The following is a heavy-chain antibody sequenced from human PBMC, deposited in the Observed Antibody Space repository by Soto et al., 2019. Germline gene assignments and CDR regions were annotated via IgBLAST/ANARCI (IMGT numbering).Heavy chain of an antibody. V-gene: IGHV3-30*18. Sequence: QVQLVESGGAVVQPGRSLRLSCAASGFTFSSYGMHWVRQAPGKGLEWVAVISYDGSNKYYADSVKGRFTISRDNSKNTLYLQMNSLRAEDTAVYYCAKDRYDFWSGYYTGLNWFDPWGQGTLVTVSS. CDR3: AKDRYDFWSGYYTGLNWFDP. J-gene: IGHJ5*02. CDR2: ISYDGSNK. D-gene: IGHD3-3*01. CDR1: GFTFSSYG.